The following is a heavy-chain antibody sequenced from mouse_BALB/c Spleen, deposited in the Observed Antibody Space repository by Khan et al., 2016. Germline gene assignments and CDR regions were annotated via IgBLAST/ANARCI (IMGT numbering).Heavy chain of an antibody. Sequence: VQLQESGPGLVAPSQSLSITCTVSGFSITGFAVNWVRQPPGKGLEWLGVIWGDGSTDYDSALKSRLSISKYDSKSQVFLKMNSLQTDDTARYYCASYYDYDGGFAYWGQGTLVTVSA. V-gene: IGHV2-6-7*01. D-gene: IGHD2-4*01. CDR3: ASYYDYDGGFAY. CDR1: GFSITGFA. CDR2: IWGDGST. J-gene: IGHJ3*01.